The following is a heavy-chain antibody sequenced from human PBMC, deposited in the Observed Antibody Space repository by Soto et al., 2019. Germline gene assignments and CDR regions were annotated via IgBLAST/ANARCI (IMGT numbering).Heavy chain of an antibody. CDR3: AKDFSLEYYYDSSGYYLTPYFDY. D-gene: IGHD3-22*01. Sequence: PGGSLRLSCAAAGFTFTNAWMNWVRKAPGKGLEWVAVISHDGSKTNYADSVKGRFTISRDNSKDTVYLQMNSLRAEDTAVYYCAKDFSLEYYYDSSGYYLTPYFDYWGQGTLVTVSS. CDR1: GFTFTNAW. J-gene: IGHJ4*02. V-gene: IGHV3-30*18. CDR2: ISHDGSKT.